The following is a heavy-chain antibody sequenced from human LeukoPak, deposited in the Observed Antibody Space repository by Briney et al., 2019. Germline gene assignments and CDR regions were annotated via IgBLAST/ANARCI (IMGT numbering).Heavy chain of an antibody. V-gene: IGHV7-4-1*02. J-gene: IGHJ4*02. CDR3: ARVRLRYYYDSSGLFDY. Sequence: ASVKVSCKASGYTFTSYAMNWVRQAPGQGLEWMGWINTNTGNPTYAQGFTGRFVFSLDTSVSTAYLQISSLKAEDTAVYYCARVRLRYYYDSSGLFDYWGQGTLVTVSS. CDR2: INTNTGNP. D-gene: IGHD3-22*01. CDR1: GYTFTSYA.